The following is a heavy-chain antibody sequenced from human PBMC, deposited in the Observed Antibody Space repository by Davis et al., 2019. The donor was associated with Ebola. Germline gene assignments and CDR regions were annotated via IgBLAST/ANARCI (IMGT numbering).Heavy chain of an antibody. J-gene: IGHJ4*02. D-gene: IGHD6-13*01. Sequence: PGGSLRLSCAASGFTFSSYSMNWVRQAPGKGLEWVSSISSSSSYIYYADSVKGRFTISRDNSKNTLYLQMNSLRAEDTAVYYCARDLSSKTAGTLDYWGQGTLVTVSS. CDR3: ARDLSSKTAGTLDY. CDR2: ISSSSSYI. V-gene: IGHV3-21*01. CDR1: GFTFSSYS.